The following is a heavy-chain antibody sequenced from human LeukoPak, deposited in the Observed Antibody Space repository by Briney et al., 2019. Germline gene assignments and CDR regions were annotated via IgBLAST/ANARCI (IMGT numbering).Heavy chain of an antibody. CDR1: GGSISSSSYY. CDR2: IYYSGST. V-gene: IGHV4-39*01. CDR3: AGGILAYPIDY. J-gene: IGHJ4*02. Sequence: SETLSLTCTVSGGSISSSSYYWGWIRQPPGKGLEWIGSIYYSGSTYYNPSLKSRVTISVDTSKNQFSLKLSSVAAADTAVYYCAGGILAYPIDYWGQGTLVTVSS. D-gene: IGHD3-3*01.